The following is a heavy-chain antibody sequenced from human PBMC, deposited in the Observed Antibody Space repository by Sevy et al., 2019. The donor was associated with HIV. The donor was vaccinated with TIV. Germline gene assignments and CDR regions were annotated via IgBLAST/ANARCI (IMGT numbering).Heavy chain of an antibody. Sequence: ASVKVSCKASGGTFSSHAISWVRQAPGQGLEWMGRIIPIFGTANYAQKFQGRVTITADESTSTAYMELSSLRSEDTAVYYCARVYYDILTGYYWGQGWFDPWGQGTLVTVSS. V-gene: IGHV1-69*13. CDR3: ARVYYDILTGYYWGQGWFDP. CDR2: IIPIFGTA. D-gene: IGHD3-9*01. CDR1: GGTFSSHA. J-gene: IGHJ5*02.